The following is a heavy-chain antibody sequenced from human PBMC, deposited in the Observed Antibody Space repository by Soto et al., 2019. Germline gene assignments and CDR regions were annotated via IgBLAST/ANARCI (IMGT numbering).Heavy chain of an antibody. CDR1: GFTFSSYG. Sequence: LRLSCAASGFTFSSYGMHWVRQAPGKGLEWVAVISYDGSNKYYADSVKGRFTISRDNSKNTLYLQMNSLRAEDTAVYYCAKDQYSSSSSYYYYGMDVWGQGTTVTVSS. CDR2: ISYDGSNK. CDR3: AKDQYSSSSSYYYYGMDV. D-gene: IGHD6-6*01. V-gene: IGHV3-30*18. J-gene: IGHJ6*02.